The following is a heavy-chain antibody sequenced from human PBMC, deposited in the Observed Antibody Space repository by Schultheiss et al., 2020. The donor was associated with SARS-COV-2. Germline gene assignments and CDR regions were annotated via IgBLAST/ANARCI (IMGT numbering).Heavy chain of an antibody. CDR1: GGSIGTYY. CDR2: IYHSGSDST. J-gene: IGHJ5*02. Sequence: GSLRLSCTVSGGSIGTYYWHWIRQSLGKGLEWIGYIYHSGSDSTSYNPSLKSRVTISVDTSKNQFSLKLTSVIAADTAVYYCARRRSDGNWWLDTWGQGTLVTVSS. D-gene: IGHD2-8*02. CDR3: ARRRSDGNWWLDT. V-gene: IGHV4-59*08.